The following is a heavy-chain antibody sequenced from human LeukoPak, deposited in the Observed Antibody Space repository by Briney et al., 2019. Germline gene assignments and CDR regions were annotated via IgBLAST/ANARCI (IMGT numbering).Heavy chain of an antibody. D-gene: IGHD5-24*01. CDR1: GFTFSSYW. CDR2: IKQDGSEK. Sequence: GGSLRLSCAASGFTFSSYWMSWVRQAPGKGLEWVANIKQDGSEKYYVDSVKGRFTISRDNAKNSLYLHMNSLRADDTAVYFCAKNYRLLGNWGQGTLVTVSS. J-gene: IGHJ4*02. V-gene: IGHV3-7*01. CDR3: AKNYRLLGN.